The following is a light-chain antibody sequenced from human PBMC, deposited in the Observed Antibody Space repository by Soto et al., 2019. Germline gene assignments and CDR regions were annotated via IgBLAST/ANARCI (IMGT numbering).Light chain of an antibody. V-gene: IGKV1-12*01. Sequence: DIQMTQSPSSVSASIGDRVTITCRASQDIYALLAWYQQKPGKAPKLLIHTASNLQSGVPSRFSGSGSGTDFTLTISSLQPEDFATYYCLQAGAFPLTLCQGTNVEIK. J-gene: IGKJ1*01. CDR3: LQAGAFPLT. CDR1: QDIYAL. CDR2: TAS.